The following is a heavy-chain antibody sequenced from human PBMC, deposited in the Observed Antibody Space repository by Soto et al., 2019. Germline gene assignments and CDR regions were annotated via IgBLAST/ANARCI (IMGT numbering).Heavy chain of an antibody. CDR1: GYTFTNYA. CDR3: ARAGDFLYYFDY. J-gene: IGHJ4*02. V-gene: IGHV1-18*01. D-gene: IGHD4-17*01. CDR2: ISAFNGNT. Sequence: QVQLVQSGAELKKPGASVKVSCKTSGYTFTNYAISWVRQAPGQGLEWMGWISAFNGNTNYAQRLQGRVTMTTDTPTRTAYMELRRLRSDDTAVYYCARAGDFLYYFDYWGRGTLVTVSS.